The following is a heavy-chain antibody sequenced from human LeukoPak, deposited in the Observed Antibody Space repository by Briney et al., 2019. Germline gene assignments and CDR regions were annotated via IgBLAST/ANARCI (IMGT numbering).Heavy chain of an antibody. CDR2: INAGNGNT. Sequence: ASVKVSCKASRYTFTSYAMHWVRQAPGQRLEWMGWINAGNGNTKYSQKFQGRVTITRDTSASTAYMELSSLRSEDTAVYYCAGSGYSYGQLGPAFDYWGQGTLVTVSS. J-gene: IGHJ4*02. D-gene: IGHD5-18*01. V-gene: IGHV1-3*01. CDR1: RYTFTSYA. CDR3: AGSGYSYGQLGPAFDY.